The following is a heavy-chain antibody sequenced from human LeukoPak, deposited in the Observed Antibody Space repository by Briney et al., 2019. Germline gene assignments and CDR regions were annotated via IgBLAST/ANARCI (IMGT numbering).Heavy chain of an antibody. CDR3: ARVYDILTGYYGMDV. CDR1: GGSISSYY. V-gene: IGHV4-59*01. D-gene: IGHD3-9*01. CDR2: IYYSGST. J-gene: IGHJ6*02. Sequence: SETLSLTCTVSGGSISSYYWSWIRQPPGKGLEWIGYIYYSGSTSYNPSLKSRVTISVDTSKNQFSLKLSSVTAADTAVYYCARVYDILTGYYGMDVWGQGTTVTVSS.